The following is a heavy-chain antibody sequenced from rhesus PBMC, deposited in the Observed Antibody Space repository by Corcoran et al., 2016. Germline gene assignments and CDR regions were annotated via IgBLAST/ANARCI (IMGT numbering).Heavy chain of an antibody. CDR3: ASGRWGDYFDY. D-gene: IGHD3-34*01. Sequence: QLQLQESGPGLAKPSETLPVTCAASGGSISRSYWSWIRQAPGQGLEWIGYIYGSGSSTNYHPSLKSRVTLSVDTSKNQLSLKLSSVTAADTAVYYCASGRWGDYFDYWGQGVLVTVSS. CDR1: GGSISRSY. CDR2: IYGSGSST. J-gene: IGHJ4*01. V-gene: IGHV4-169*02.